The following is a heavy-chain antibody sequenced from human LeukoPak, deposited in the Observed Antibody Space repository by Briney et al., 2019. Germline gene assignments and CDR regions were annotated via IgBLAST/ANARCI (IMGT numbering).Heavy chain of an antibody. CDR3: TSFCGGDCFSTASY. V-gene: IGHV3-23*01. Sequence: PGRSLRLSCAASGFTFSSYGMHWVRQAPGKGLEWVSAISGSGGGTYYADSVKGRFTISRDNSKNTLYLQMNSLKTEDTAVYFCTSFCGGDCFSTASYWGQGTLVTVSS. D-gene: IGHD2-21*02. J-gene: IGHJ4*02. CDR2: ISGSGGGT. CDR1: GFTFSSYG.